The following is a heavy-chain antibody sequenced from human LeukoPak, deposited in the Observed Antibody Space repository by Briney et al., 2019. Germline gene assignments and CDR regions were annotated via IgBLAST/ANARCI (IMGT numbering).Heavy chain of an antibody. CDR3: ARAGYNDAFDI. V-gene: IGHV1-8*01. CDR1: GYTFTSHD. J-gene: IGHJ3*02. CDR2: MNPNSGNT. D-gene: IGHD5-24*01. Sequence: ASVKVSCKASGYTFTSHDINWVRQATGQGLEWRGGMNPNSGNTGYAQKFQSRVTMARNNSNSTGYMELSRLRSEDTAVYYCARAGYNDAFDIWGQGTMVTVSS.